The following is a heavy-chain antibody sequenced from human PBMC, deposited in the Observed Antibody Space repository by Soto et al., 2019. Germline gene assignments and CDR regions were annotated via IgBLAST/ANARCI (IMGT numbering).Heavy chain of an antibody. V-gene: IGHV1-2*04. Sequence: ASVKVSCKASGYTFTGYYMHWVRQAPGQGLEWMGWINPNSGGTNYAQKFQGWVTMTRDTSISTAYMELSRLRSDDTAVYYCARVISLVVEAIDISGQGTIVTVSS. J-gene: IGHJ3*02. D-gene: IGHD3-22*01. CDR3: ARVISLVVEAIDI. CDR2: INPNSGGT. CDR1: GYTFTGYY.